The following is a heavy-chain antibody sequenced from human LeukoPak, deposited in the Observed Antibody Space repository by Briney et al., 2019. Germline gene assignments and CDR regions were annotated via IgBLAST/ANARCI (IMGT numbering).Heavy chain of an antibody. CDR2: IYYSGST. V-gene: IGHV4-61*05. CDR3: ARLTAYYYMDV. J-gene: IGHJ6*03. Sequence: SETLSLTCTVSGGSISSSSYYWGWIRQPPGKGLEWIGYIYYSGSTNYNPSLKSRVTISVDTSKNQFSLKLSSVTAADTAVYYCARLTAYYYMDVWGKGTTVTVSS. CDR1: GGSISSSSYY. D-gene: IGHD5-18*01.